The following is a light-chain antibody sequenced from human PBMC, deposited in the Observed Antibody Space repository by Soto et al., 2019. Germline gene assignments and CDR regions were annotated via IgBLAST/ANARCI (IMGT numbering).Light chain of an antibody. Sequence: EIVLTQSPGTLSLSPGERATLSCRASQSVASSFIAWFQQKPGQPPRLLIYTASSRAPGIPDRFSGSGSGTDFTLTISRLEPEDFAVYYCQQYENSPITFGQGTRLEIK. CDR1: QSVASSF. CDR3: QQYENSPIT. J-gene: IGKJ5*01. V-gene: IGKV3-20*01. CDR2: TAS.